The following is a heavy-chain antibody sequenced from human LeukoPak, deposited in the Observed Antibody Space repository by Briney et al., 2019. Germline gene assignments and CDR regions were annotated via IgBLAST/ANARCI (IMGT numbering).Heavy chain of an antibody. CDR2: IFYSGST. D-gene: IGHD3-3*01. CDR1: GGSISSGGYY. J-gene: IGHJ4*02. Sequence: PSQTLSLTCSVSGGSISSGGYYWRWIRQHPRKGLEWIGFIFYSGSTSSDPSLKNRVSFSLDASKNQFSLTLTSVTAADTAVYYCARLYGDLWGQGTLVTVSS. V-gene: IGHV4-31*03. CDR3: ARLYGDL.